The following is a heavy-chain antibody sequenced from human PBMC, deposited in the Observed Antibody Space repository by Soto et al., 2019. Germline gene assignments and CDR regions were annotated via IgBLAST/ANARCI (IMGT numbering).Heavy chain of an antibody. J-gene: IGHJ5*02. Sequence: SETLSLTCTVSGGSISSGGYYWSWIRQHPGKGLEWIGYIYYSGSTYYNPSLKSRVTISVDTSKNQFSLKLSSVTAADTAVYYCARSDPDCSSTSCYGKQSWFDPWGQGTLVTVSS. CDR2: IYYSGST. V-gene: IGHV4-31*03. CDR1: GGSISSGGYY. CDR3: ARSDPDCSSTSCYGKQSWFDP. D-gene: IGHD2-2*01.